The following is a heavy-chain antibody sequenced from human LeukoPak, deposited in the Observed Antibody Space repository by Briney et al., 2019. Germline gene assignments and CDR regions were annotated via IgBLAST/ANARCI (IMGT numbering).Heavy chain of an antibody. CDR2: IVPILGIA. CDR3: ARDIGYSGYEDAFDI. Sequence: ASVKVSCKASGGTFSSYAISWVRQAPGQGLEWMGRIVPILGIANYAQKFQGRVTITADKSTSTAYMELSSLRSEDTAVYYCARDIGYSGYEDAFDIWGQGTMVTVSS. J-gene: IGHJ3*02. D-gene: IGHD5-12*01. V-gene: IGHV1-69*04. CDR1: GGTFSSYA.